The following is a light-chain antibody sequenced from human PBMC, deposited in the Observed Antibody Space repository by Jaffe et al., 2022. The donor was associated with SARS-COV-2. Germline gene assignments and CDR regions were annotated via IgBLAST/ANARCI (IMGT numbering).Light chain of an antibody. J-gene: IGLJ2*01. Sequence: SYVLTQPPSVSVAPGQTARITCGGNNIGSRTVHWYQQRPGQAPVLVVYDDIDRPSGIPERFSGSNSGNTATLTISRVEAGDEADYYCQMWDTSTDVVFGGGTKLTVL. CDR2: DDI. CDR3: QMWDTSTDVV. V-gene: IGLV3-21*02. CDR1: NIGSRT.